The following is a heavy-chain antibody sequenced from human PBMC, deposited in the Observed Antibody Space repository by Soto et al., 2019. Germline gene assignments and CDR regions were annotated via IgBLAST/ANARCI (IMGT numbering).Heavy chain of an antibody. CDR2: IYYSGSS. D-gene: IGHD6-13*01. CDR1: GGSMKNFY. Sequence: PSETLSLTCTVSGGSMKNFYWSWIRQPPGKGLEWIGYIYYSGSSNYNPSLRSRVTILVDTPKNQFSLKLTSVSAADTAVYYCARAVAAAGSGFAFDSWGQGTLVTVSS. CDR3: ARAVAAAGSGFAFDS. V-gene: IGHV4-59*01. J-gene: IGHJ4*02.